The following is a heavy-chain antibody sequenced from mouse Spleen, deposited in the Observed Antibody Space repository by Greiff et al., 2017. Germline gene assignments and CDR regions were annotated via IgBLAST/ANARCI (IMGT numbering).Heavy chain of an antibody. CDR2: ISYDGSN. J-gene: IGHJ4*01. V-gene: IGHV3-6*01. D-gene: IGHD1-1*01. CDR3: AREDYDGSYEDAMDY. Sequence: VQLQQSGPGLVKPSQSLSLTCSVTGYSITSGYYWNWIRQFPGNKLEWMGYISYDGSNNYNPSLKNRISITRDTSKNQFFLKLNSVTTEDTAAYYCAREDYDGSYEDAMDYWGQGTSVTVSS. CDR1: GYSITSGYY.